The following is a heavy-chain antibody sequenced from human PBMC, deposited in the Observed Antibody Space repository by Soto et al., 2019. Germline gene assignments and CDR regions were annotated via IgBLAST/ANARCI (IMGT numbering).Heavy chain of an antibody. CDR2: IWYDGSNK. Sequence: GGSLRLSCAASGFTFSDYGMHWVRQAPGKGLEWVAVIWYDGSNKYYADSVKGRFTISRDNSKNTLYLQMSSLRAEDTAVYYCARDPVAVVTTGAYYYYYGMDVWGQGTTVTVSS. CDR1: GFTFSDYG. D-gene: IGHD4-17*01. CDR3: ARDPVAVVTTGAYYYYYGMDV. J-gene: IGHJ6*02. V-gene: IGHV3-33*01.